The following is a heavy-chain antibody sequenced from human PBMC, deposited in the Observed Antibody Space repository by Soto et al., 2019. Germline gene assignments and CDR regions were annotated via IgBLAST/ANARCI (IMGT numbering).Heavy chain of an antibody. Sequence: GGSLRLSCAASGFTFSSYGMHWVRQAPGKGLEWVAGIWYDGSNKYYADSVKGRFTISRDNSKNTLYLQVNSLRAEDTAVYYCAKNPIAVAGTREYYFDHWGQGTPVTVSS. CDR3: AKNPIAVAGTREYYFDH. D-gene: IGHD6-19*01. CDR2: IWYDGSNK. CDR1: GFTFSSYG. V-gene: IGHV3-33*06. J-gene: IGHJ4*02.